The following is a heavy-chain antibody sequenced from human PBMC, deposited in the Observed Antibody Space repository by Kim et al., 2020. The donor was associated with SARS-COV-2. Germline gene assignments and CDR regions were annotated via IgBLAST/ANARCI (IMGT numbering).Heavy chain of an antibody. D-gene: IGHD3-22*01. V-gene: IGHV3-23*01. Sequence: GGSLRLSCAASGFTFSSYAMSWVRQAPGKGLEWVSAISGSGGSTYYADSVKGRFTISRDNSKNTLYLQMNSLRAEDTAVYYCAKVGPRITMIVVVHLEDAFDIWGQGTMVTVSS. CDR3: AKVGPRITMIVVVHLEDAFDI. CDR1: GFTFSSYA. J-gene: IGHJ3*02. CDR2: ISGSGGST.